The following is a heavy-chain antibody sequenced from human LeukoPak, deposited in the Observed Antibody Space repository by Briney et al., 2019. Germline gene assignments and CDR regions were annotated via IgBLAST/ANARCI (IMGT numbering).Heavy chain of an antibody. CDR3: ARVYSGSYTGDY. CDR2: IYYSGST. J-gene: IGHJ4*02. V-gene: IGHV4-59*01. D-gene: IGHD1-26*01. CDR1: GGSISSYY. Sequence: PSETLSLTCTVSGGSISSYYWSRIRQPPGKGLEWIGYIYYSGSTNYNPSLKSRVTISVDTSKNQFSLKLSSVTAADTAVYYCARVYSGSYTGDYWGQGTLVTVSS.